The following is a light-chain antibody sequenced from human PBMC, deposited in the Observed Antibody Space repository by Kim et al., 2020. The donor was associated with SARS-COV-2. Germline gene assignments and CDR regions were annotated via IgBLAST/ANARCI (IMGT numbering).Light chain of an antibody. V-gene: IGLV2-23*01. CDR2: EGS. CDR1: SSDVRRYNL. J-gene: IGLJ7*01. Sequence: GQSITISCTGTSSDVRRYNLVSWYQQHPGKAPKLMIYEGSKRPSGVSNRFSGSKSGNTASLTISGLQAEDEADYYCCSYAGSSNWVFGGGTQLTVL. CDR3: CSYAGSSNWV.